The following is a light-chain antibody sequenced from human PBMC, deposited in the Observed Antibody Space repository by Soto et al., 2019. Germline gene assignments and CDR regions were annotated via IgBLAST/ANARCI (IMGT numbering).Light chain of an antibody. CDR2: GNS. J-gene: IGLJ2*01. Sequence: QSVLTQSPSVSAAPGQQVTISCSGSSSNIGNNYVSWYQQLPGTAPKLLIYGNSNRPSGVPDRFSGSKSGATASLAIKGLQAEDEGNYYCQSQDSSLSGSKVVFGGGTKVTVL. CDR3: QSQDSSLSGSKVV. CDR1: SSNIGNNYV. V-gene: IGLV1-40*01.